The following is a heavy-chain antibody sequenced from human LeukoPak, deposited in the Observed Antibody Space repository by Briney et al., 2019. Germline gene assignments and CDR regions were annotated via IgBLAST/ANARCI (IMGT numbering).Heavy chain of an antibody. CDR1: GFTFDDYA. D-gene: IGHD3-3*01. J-gene: IGHJ2*01. Sequence: SGRSLRLSCGASGFTFDDYAMHWVRQAPGKGLEWVSGISWNSGSIGYADSVKGRFTISRDNAKNSLYLQMNSLRAEDTAVYYCARWYDFWSGYFNYWYFDLWGRGTLVTVSS. CDR2: ISWNSGSI. CDR3: ARWYDFWSGYFNYWYFDL. V-gene: IGHV3-9*01.